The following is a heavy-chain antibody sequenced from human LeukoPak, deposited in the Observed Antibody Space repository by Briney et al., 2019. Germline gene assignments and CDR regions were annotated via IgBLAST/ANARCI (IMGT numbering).Heavy chain of an antibody. D-gene: IGHD3-16*02. CDR1: GGSFSGYY. CDR3: ARKGPGNDYVWGSYRYTPRDWYFDL. J-gene: IGHJ2*01. Sequence: SETMSLTCAVYGGSFSGYYWSWIRQPPGKGLEWIGYIYYSGSTNYNPSLKSRVTISVDTSKNQFSLKLSSVTAADTAVYYRARKGPGNDYVWGSYRYTPRDWYFDLWGRGTLVTVSS. CDR2: IYYSGST. V-gene: IGHV4-59*01.